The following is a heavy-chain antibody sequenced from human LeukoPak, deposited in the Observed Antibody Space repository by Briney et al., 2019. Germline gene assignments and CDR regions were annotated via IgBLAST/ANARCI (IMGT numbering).Heavy chain of an antibody. CDR1: GGSISSSSSSSYY. Sequence: SETLSLTCTVSGGSISSSSSSSYYWGWIRQPPGKGLEWIGSIYHSGSTYYNPSLKSRVTISVDTSKNQFSLKLSSVTAADTAVYYCARPHGYSSGWSYYYYGMDVWGQGTTVTVSS. J-gene: IGHJ6*02. CDR3: ARPHGYSSGWSYYYYGMDV. CDR2: IYHSGST. V-gene: IGHV4-39*07. D-gene: IGHD6-19*01.